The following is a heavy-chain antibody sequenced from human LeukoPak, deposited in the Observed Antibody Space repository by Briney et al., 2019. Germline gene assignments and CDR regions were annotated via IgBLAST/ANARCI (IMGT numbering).Heavy chain of an antibody. D-gene: IGHD4-17*01. CDR1: DGSISSSSYY. CDR3: ATRRMPTVRGGNY. Sequence: PSQTLSLTCTVSDGSISSSSYYWGWIRQPPGKGLPWIGSIYYSGSAYYNPSLKSPGTISVDTSKNQFSLKLSSVTAADTAVYYCATRRMPTVRGGNYCGQGTLVTASS. CDR2: IYYSGSA. J-gene: IGHJ4*02. V-gene: IGHV4-39*01.